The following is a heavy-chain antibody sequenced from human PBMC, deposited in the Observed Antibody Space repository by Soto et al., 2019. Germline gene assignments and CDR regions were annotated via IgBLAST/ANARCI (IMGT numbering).Heavy chain of an antibody. Sequence: EVQLVESGGGLVQPGGSLRLSCAASGFTFSSYWMSWVRQAPGKGLQLVANINRDGSEQYYVDSLKGRFTISRDNAENSLYLQMNSLKDEDTAVYYCARAPERSGSYYYFESWGQGTLVTVSS. J-gene: IGHJ4*02. CDR2: INRDGSEQ. D-gene: IGHD3-22*01. V-gene: IGHV3-7*03. CDR1: GFTFSSYW. CDR3: ARAPERSGSYYYFES.